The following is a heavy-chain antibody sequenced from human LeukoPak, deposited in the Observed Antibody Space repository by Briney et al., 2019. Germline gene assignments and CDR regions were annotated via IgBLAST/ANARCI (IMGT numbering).Heavy chain of an antibody. CDR3: ASTTMVRGVIIFSSPNWFDP. CDR1: GGSFSGYY. J-gene: IGHJ5*02. Sequence: SETLSLTCAVYGGSFSGYYWSWIRQPPGKGLEWIGEINHSGSTNYNPSLKSRVTISVDTSKNQFSLKLSSATAADTAVYYCASTTMVRGVIIFSSPNWFDPWGQGTLVTVSS. V-gene: IGHV4-34*01. D-gene: IGHD3-10*01. CDR2: INHSGST.